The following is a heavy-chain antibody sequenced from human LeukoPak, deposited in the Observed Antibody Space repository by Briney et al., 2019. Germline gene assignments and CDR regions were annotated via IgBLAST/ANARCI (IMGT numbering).Heavy chain of an antibody. J-gene: IGHJ3*02. CDR3: AKRQSSSWTITPRHAFDI. CDR2: ISGSGGST. Sequence: PGGSLRLSCAASGFTFSSYAMSWVRQAPGKGLEWVSAISGSGGSTYYADSVKGRFTISRDNSKNTLYLQMNSLRAEDTAVYYCAKRQSSSWTITPRHAFDIWGQGTMVTVSS. D-gene: IGHD6-13*01. CDR1: GFTFSSYA. V-gene: IGHV3-23*01.